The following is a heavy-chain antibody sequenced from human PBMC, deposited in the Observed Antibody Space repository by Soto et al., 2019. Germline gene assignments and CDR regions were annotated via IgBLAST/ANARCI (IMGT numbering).Heavy chain of an antibody. CDR2: IIPIFATP. J-gene: IGHJ6*02. V-gene: IGHV1-69*06. CDR3: AGSYGSGSDYYYDMDV. CDR1: GGTFSSYA. Sequence: QVQLVQSGAEVKKPGSSVKGSCKASGGTFSSYAVSWVRQAPGQGLEWMGGIIPIFATPHYAQRFQGRVTITADKSTSTAYMELSSLRSDDTAVYYCAGSYGSGSDYYYDMDVWGQGTTVTVSS. D-gene: IGHD3-10*01.